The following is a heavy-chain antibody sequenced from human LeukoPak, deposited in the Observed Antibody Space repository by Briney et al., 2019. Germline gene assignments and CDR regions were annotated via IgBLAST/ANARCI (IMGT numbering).Heavy chain of an antibody. CDR2: INRDGGST. Sequence: PGRSLRLSCAASGFTFSSYWMHWVRQAPGKGLVWVSHINRDGGSTSYADSVKGRFTISRDNAKNTLYLQMNSLRAEDTAVYYCARGTGWLQSYGIDYWGQGSLVTVSS. J-gene: IGHJ4*02. CDR1: GFTFSSYW. V-gene: IGHV3-74*01. D-gene: IGHD5-24*01. CDR3: ARGTGWLQSYGIDY.